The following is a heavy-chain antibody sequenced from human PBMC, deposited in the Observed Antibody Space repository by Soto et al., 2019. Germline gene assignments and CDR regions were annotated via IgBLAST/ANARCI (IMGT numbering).Heavy chain of an antibody. CDR2: IGTAGDT. D-gene: IGHD6-13*01. J-gene: IGHJ2*01. V-gene: IGHV3-13*01. CDR3: ARASLVPWGYFDL. Sequence: EVQLVESGGGLVQPGGSLRLSCAASGFTFSSYDMHWVRQATGKGLEWVSAIGTAGDTYYPGSVKGRFTISRENAKNSLDRQMNSLGAGDTAVYYCARASLVPWGYFDLWGRGTLVTVSS. CDR1: GFTFSSYD.